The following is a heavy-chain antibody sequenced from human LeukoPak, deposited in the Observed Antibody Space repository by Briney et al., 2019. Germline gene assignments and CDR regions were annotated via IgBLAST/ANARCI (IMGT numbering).Heavy chain of an antibody. CDR3: AKDFSVGVTMIRGPFDP. J-gene: IGHJ5*02. CDR2: ISGSGGST. CDR1: GFTFSSFA. Sequence: QSGGSLRLSCSASGFTFSSFAMSWVRQAPGKGLEWVSGISGSGGSTYYADSMKGRFTISRDNSKNTLYLQINSLRAEDTAEYYCAKDFSVGVTMIRGPFDPWGQGTLVTVSS. D-gene: IGHD3-10*01. V-gene: IGHV3-23*01.